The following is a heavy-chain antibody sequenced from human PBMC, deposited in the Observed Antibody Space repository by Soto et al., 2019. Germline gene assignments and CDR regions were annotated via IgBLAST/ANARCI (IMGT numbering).Heavy chain of an antibody. V-gene: IGHV4-34*01. CDR2: INHSGST. CDR1: GGSFSGYY. D-gene: IGHD3-10*01. CDR3: ARLVREDYYYYGMDV. J-gene: IGHJ6*02. Sequence: SETLSLTCAVYGGSFSGYYWSWIRQPPGKGLEWIGEINHSGSTNYNPSLKSRVTISVDTSKNQFSLKLSSVTAADTAVYYCARLVREDYYYYGMDVWGQGTTVTV.